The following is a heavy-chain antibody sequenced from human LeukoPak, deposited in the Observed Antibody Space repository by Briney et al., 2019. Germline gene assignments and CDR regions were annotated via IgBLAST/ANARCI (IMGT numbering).Heavy chain of an antibody. V-gene: IGHV1-69*01. CDR3: VRSQEFGIMDDAFGT. CDR2: IIPTIGAA. J-gene: IGHJ3*02. D-gene: IGHD1-26*01. CDR1: GGIFNTYA. Sequence: SVTVSCKASGGIFNTYAIGWVRQPPGQGLEWVGGIIPTIGAADFAEKFQGRVTITADASATTAYIELRSLRSEDTAVYYCVRSQEFGIMDDAFGTWGQGTLVTVSS.